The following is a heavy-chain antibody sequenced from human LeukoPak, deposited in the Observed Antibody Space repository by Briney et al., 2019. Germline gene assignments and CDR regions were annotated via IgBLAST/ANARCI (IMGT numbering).Heavy chain of an antibody. V-gene: IGHV1-24*01. CDR1: GYTLTELS. D-gene: IGHD6-19*01. Sequence: ASVKVSCKVSGYTLTELSMHWVRQAPGKGLEWMGGFDPVDGETIYAQKFQGRVTMTEDTSTDTAYMELSSLRSEDTAVYYCATVYGPAVAGHFDYWGQGTLVTVSS. J-gene: IGHJ4*02. CDR3: ATVYGPAVAGHFDY. CDR2: FDPVDGET.